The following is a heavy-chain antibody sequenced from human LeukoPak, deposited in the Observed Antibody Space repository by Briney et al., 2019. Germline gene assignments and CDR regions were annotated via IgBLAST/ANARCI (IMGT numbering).Heavy chain of an antibody. CDR2: IHYSGST. D-gene: IGHD2-8*01. CDR3: WRPHCSNSVCSSSRVDF. Sequence: SETLSLTCTVSGGSMTSNNYYWGWIRQPPGRGLEWIGNIHYSGSTYYSPSLKNRVTISVDTSKNQFSLRLKSVTAADTAVYYCWRPHCSNSVCSSSRVDFWGQGTLVTVSS. CDR1: GGSMTSNNYY. J-gene: IGHJ4*02. V-gene: IGHV4-39*01.